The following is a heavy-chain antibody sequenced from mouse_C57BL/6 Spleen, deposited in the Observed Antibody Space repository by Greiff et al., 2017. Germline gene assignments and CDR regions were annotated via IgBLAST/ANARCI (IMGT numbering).Heavy chain of an antibody. CDR3: ARSLLPGYYFDY. Sequence: VQLQQPGTELVKPGASVKLSCKASSYTFTSYWMHWVKQRPGQGLEWIGNINPSNGGTNYNEKFKSKATLTVDKSSSTAYMQLSSLTSEDSAVYYCARSLLPGYYFDYWGQGTTLTVSS. J-gene: IGHJ2*01. CDR1: SYTFTSYW. V-gene: IGHV1-53*01. CDR2: INPSNGGT.